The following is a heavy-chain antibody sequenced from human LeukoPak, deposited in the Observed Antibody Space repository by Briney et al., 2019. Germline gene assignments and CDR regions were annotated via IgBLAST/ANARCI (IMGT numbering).Heavy chain of an antibody. J-gene: IGHJ4*02. Sequence: GASVTVSCKPSGYTFTAYYIHWVRQAPGQGREWMGWIDPNGGGTNYAQQFQGRVTMTRDTSISTAYMELSSLTSDDTAVYYCARPLSPYQFYFHTWGQGTLLTVSS. V-gene: IGHV1-2*02. CDR2: IDPNGGGT. CDR3: ARPLSPYQFYFHT. D-gene: IGHD3-16*02. CDR1: GYTFTAYY.